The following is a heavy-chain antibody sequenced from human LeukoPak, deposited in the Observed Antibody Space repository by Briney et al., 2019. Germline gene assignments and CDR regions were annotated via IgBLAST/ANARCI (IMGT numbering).Heavy chain of an antibody. J-gene: IGHJ3*02. CDR3: ARGRCSSTSCYAFDI. D-gene: IGHD2-2*01. CDR2: IYYSGST. V-gene: IGHV4-31*03. CDR1: GGSISSGGYY. Sequence: SETLSLTCTVSGGSISSGGYYWSWIRQHPGKGLEWIGYIYYSGSTYYNPSLKSRVTISVDTSKNQFSLKLSSVTAADTAVYYCARGRCSSTSCYAFDIWGQGTMVTVSS.